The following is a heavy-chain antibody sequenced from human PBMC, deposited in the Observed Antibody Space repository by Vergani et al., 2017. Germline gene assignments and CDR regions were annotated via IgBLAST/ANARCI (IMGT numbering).Heavy chain of an antibody. D-gene: IGHD2-2*01. J-gene: IGHJ6*03. CDR1: GFTFSSYS. CDR3: ARDRYCSSTSCNGYYYYYMDV. CDR2: ISSSSSYI. Sequence: EVQLVESGGGLVKPGGSLGLSCAASGFTFSSYSMNWVRQAPGKGLEWVSSISSSSSYIYYADSVKGRFTISRDNAKNSLYLQMNSLRAEDTAVYYCARDRYCSSTSCNGYYYYYMDVWGKGTTVTVSS. V-gene: IGHV3-21*01.